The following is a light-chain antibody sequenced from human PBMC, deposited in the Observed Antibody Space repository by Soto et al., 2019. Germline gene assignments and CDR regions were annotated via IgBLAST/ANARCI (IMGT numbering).Light chain of an antibody. Sequence: EIVLTQSPGTLSLSPGERATLSCRASQSITNNYLAWYQQKPGRAHRLLIYGASSRATGIPDRFSGSGSGTDFTLTISRLEPEDFAMYYCQQYNNWPRTFGQGTKVDI. J-gene: IGKJ1*01. CDR3: QQYNNWPRT. CDR1: QSITNNY. CDR2: GAS. V-gene: IGKV3-20*01.